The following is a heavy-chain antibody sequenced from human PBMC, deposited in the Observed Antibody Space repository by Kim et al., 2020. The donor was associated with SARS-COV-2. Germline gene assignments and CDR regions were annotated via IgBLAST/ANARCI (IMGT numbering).Heavy chain of an antibody. Sequence: ASVKVSCKASGYTFTSYDINWVRQATGQGLEWMGWMNPNSGNTGYAQKFQGRVTMTRNTSISTAYMELSSLRSEDTAVYYCARGVKVVIAISWFDPWGQGTLVTVSS. CDR3: ARGVKVVIAISWFDP. D-gene: IGHD2-21*01. J-gene: IGHJ5*02. V-gene: IGHV1-8*01. CDR1: GYTFTSYD. CDR2: MNPNSGNT.